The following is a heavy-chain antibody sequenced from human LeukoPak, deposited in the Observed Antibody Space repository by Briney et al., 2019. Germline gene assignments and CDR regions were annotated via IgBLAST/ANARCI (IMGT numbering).Heavy chain of an antibody. V-gene: IGHV3-21*01. CDR2: ISSSSSYI. Sequence: PGGSLRLSCAASGFTFSSYSMNWVRQAPGKGLEWVSSISSSSSYIYYADSVKGRFTISRDNAKNSLYPQMNSLRAEDTAVYYCARDLKRRVYYDSSGSDDAFDIWGQGTMVTVSS. CDR3: ARDLKRRVYYDSSGSDDAFDI. CDR1: GFTFSSYS. D-gene: IGHD3-22*01. J-gene: IGHJ3*02.